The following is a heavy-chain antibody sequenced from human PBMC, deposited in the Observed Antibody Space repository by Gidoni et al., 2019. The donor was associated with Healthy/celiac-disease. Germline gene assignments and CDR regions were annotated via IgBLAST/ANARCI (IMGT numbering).Heavy chain of an antibody. D-gene: IGHD5-18*01. CDR3: ARHRMDTSEFDY. CDR1: GYTFTSYY. J-gene: IGHJ4*02. Sequence: QVKPVQSGAEVKKPGASVKVSCKSSGYTFTSYYMHWVRQAPGQGHEWMGIINPSGGSTSYAQKFQGRVTMTRDTSTSTVYMELSSLRSEDTAVYYCARHRMDTSEFDYWGQGTLVTVSS. CDR2: INPSGGST. V-gene: IGHV1-46*01.